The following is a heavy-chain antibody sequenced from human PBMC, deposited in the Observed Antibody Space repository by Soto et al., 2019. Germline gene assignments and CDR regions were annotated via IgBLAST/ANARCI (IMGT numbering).Heavy chain of an antibody. CDR1: VASIASVGST. V-gene: IGHV4-39*01. CDR2: IYYSGST. Sequence: KLRGPGQELGKPSGTLSLPCTFFVASIASVGSTWAGFGRPPGRGLGGIGSIYYSGSTYYNPSLKSRVTISVDTSKNQFSLKLSSVTAADTAVYYCARHPEQRLRFYYYYYMDVWGKGTTVTVSS. CDR3: ARHPEQRLRFYYYYYMDV. D-gene: IGHD3-16*01. J-gene: IGHJ6*03.